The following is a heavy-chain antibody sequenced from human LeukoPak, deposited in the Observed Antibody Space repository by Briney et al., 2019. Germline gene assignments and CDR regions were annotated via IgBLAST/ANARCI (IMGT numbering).Heavy chain of an antibody. V-gene: IGHV3-30*15. J-gene: IGHJ4*02. CDR3: VREQPGDGWSGFDY. CDR1: GFTFRSYA. Sequence: GGSLRLSCAASGFTFRSYARHWVRQAPGKGLEWVAVISDNGSRQHYADFLEGRFTISRDNSKNTVSLQMSSLTSEDTAVYFCVREQPGDGWSGFDYWGQGTLVTVSS. D-gene: IGHD6-19*01. CDR2: ISDNGSRQ.